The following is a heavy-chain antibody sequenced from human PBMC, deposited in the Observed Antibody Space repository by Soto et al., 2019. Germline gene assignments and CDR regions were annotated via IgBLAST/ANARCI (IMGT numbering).Heavy chain of an antibody. Sequence: EVQLVESGGGLVQPGGSLRLSCAGSGFTVSRNYMTWLRQTPGKGLEWVSVIYAGGTTYYADSVKGRFMISRDISSNTLYLQMDNMIVEETAVYYCARGLLSESMYLSLAAYWGQGIVVAVSS. CDR2: IYAGGTT. D-gene: IGHD2-2*01. V-gene: IGHV3-66*01. CDR1: GFTVSRNY. CDR3: ARGLLSESMYLSLAAY. J-gene: IGHJ4*02.